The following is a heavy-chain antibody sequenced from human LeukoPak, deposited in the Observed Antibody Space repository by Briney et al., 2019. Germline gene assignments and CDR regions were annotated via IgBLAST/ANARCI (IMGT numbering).Heavy chain of an antibody. CDR2: ISSSSSYI. D-gene: IGHD3/OR15-3a*01. J-gene: IGHJ4*02. CDR1: GFTFSSYS. V-gene: IGHV3-21*01. Sequence: GGSLRLSYAASGFTFSSYSMNWVRQAPGKGLEWVSSISSSSSYIYYADSVKGRFTISRDNAKNSLYLQMNSLRAEDTAVYYCARAARTGRLGYYFDYWAREPWSPSPQ. CDR3: ARAARTGRLGYYFDY.